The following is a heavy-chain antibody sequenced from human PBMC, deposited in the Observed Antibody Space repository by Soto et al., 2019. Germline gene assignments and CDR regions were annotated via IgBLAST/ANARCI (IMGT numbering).Heavy chain of an antibody. D-gene: IGHD6-6*01. CDR3: ARGDEYSSAAFSGFDP. V-gene: IGHV3-64*01. Sequence: GGSLRLSCAASGFTFSSYAMHWVRQAPGKGLEYVSAISSNGGSTYYANSVKGRFTISRDNSKNTLYLQMGSLRAEDMAGYYCARGDEYSSAAFSGFDPWGQGTLVTVSS. CDR2: ISSNGGST. J-gene: IGHJ5*02. CDR1: GFTFSSYA.